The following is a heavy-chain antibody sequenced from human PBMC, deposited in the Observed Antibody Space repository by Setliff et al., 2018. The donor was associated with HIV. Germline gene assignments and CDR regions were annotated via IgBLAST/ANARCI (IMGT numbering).Heavy chain of an antibody. CDR3: ARDGPLEGSYRYYYYYMDV. J-gene: IGHJ6*03. CDR2: IYYSGST. CDR1: GGSISSHY. V-gene: IGHV4-59*11. D-gene: IGHD3-10*01. Sequence: SETLSLTCTVSGGSISSHYWSWIRQPPGKGLEWIGYIYYSGSTNYNPSLKSRVTISVDTSKNQFSLKLSSVTATDTAVYYCARDGPLEGSYRYYYYYMDVWGKGTTVTVSS.